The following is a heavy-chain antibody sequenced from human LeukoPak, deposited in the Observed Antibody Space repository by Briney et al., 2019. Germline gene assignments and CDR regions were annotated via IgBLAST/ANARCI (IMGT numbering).Heavy chain of an antibody. CDR2: IYPGDSDT. Sequence: GESLKISCKGSGYSFTSCWIGWVRQMPGKGLEWMGIIYPGDSDTRYSPSFQGQVTISADKSITTAYLQWSSLKASDTAMYYCARQLRYFDWLIDYWGQGTLVTVSS. CDR3: ARQLRYFDWLIDY. V-gene: IGHV5-51*01. J-gene: IGHJ4*02. D-gene: IGHD3-9*01. CDR1: GYSFTSCW.